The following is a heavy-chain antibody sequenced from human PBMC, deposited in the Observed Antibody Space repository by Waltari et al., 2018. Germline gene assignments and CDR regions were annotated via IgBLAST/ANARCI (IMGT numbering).Heavy chain of an antibody. CDR3: ARGRPPGYSYGYGYYFDY. CDR1: GGSISSGSYY. V-gene: IGHV4-61*02. CDR2: IYTSGST. J-gene: IGHJ4*02. D-gene: IGHD5-18*01. Sequence: QVQLQESGPGLVKPSQTLSLTCTVSGGSISSGSYYWSWIRQPAGKGLEWIGRIYTSGSTNYNPSLKSRVTISVDTSKNQFSLKRSSVTAADTAVYYCARGRPPGYSYGYGYYFDYWGQGTLVTVSS.